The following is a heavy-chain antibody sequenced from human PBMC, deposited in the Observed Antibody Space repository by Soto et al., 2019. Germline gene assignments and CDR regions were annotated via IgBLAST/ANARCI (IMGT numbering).Heavy chain of an antibody. V-gene: IGHV4-31*03. CDR2: IYYSGST. Sequence: QVQLQESGPGLVKPSQTLSLTCTVSGGSISSGGYYWSWIRQHPGKGLEWIGDIYYSGSTYYNPSLKSRVTISVDTSKTPFSLKLSSVTAADTAVYYCARYNWNVVYYYYGMDVWGQGTTVTVSS. D-gene: IGHD1-20*01. CDR1: GGSISSGGYY. CDR3: ARYNWNVVYYYYGMDV. J-gene: IGHJ6*02.